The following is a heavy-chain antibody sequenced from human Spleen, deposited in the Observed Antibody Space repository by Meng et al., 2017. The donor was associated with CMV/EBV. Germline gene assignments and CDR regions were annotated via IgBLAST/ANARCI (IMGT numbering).Heavy chain of an antibody. CDR2: IYSGGSST. CDR3: AKDYKYYDFWSGYIY. CDR1: GFTFSSYA. V-gene: IGHV3-23*03. J-gene: IGHJ4*02. D-gene: IGHD3-3*01. Sequence: SCAASGFTFSSYAMSWVRQAPGKGLEWVSVIYSGGSSTYYADSVKGRFTISRDNSKNTLYLQMNSLRAEDTAVYYCAKDYKYYDFWSGYIYWGQGTLVTVSS.